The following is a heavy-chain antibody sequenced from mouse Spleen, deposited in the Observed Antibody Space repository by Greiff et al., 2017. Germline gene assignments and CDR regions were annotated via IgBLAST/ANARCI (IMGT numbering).Heavy chain of an antibody. Sequence: VQLQQSGPELVKPGASVKISCKASGYAFSSSWMNWVKQRPGKGLEWIGRIYPGDGDTNYNGKFKGKATLTADKSSSTAYMQLSSLTSEDSAVYFCARSRFDTPDYWGQGTTLTVSS. V-gene: IGHV1-82*01. J-gene: IGHJ2*01. D-gene: IGHD5-1-1*01. CDR3: ARSRFDTPDY. CDR1: GYAFSSSW. CDR2: IYPGDGDT.